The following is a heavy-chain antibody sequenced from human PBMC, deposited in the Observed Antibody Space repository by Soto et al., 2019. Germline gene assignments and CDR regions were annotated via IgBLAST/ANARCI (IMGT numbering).Heavy chain of an antibody. Sequence: QVQLVQYGAELKMPGSSVKVSCKASGDTFSGYPINWVRQAPGVGLEWMGRIIPAFGTTNDAQRFEGRVTFTADETTNTAYMELRGLVSEDTAVYYCARDGGFGEFKYWGPGTLVTVSS. J-gene: IGHJ4*02. CDR2: IIPAFGTT. D-gene: IGHD3-10*01. V-gene: IGHV1-69*18. CDR3: ARDGGFGEFKY. CDR1: GDTFSGYP.